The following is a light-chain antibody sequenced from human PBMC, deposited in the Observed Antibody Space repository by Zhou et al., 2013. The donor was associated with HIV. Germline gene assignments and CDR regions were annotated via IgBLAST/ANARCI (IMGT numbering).Light chain of an antibody. CDR1: QSVSTTK. J-gene: IGKJ1*01. Sequence: EIVLTQSPGTLSLSPGERATLSCRASQSVSTTKVNWYQQKPGQAPRLLIYGASSRATGIPDRFSGSGSGTDFTLAISRLEPEDFATYYCQQYNSYSWTFGQGTKVEIK. V-gene: IGKV3-20*01. CDR3: QQYNSYSWT. CDR2: GAS.